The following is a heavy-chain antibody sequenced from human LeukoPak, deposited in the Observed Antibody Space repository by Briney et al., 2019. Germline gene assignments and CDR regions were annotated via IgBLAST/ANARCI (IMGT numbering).Heavy chain of an antibody. CDR3: ARDGGWYKRGLDYYYYYMDV. Sequence: PRGSLRLSCAASGFIFDNYGMSWVRQVPGKGLEWVSRINRNGVSALYADSVKGRFTISRDNAKKSLYLQMNSLRVEDTALYYCARDGGWYKRGLDYYYYYMDVWGKGTTVTVSS. D-gene: IGHD6-19*01. J-gene: IGHJ6*03. V-gene: IGHV3-20*04. CDR1: GFIFDNYG. CDR2: INRNGVSA.